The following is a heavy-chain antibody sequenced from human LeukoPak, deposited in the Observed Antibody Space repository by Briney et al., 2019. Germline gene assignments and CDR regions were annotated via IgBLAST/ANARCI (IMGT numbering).Heavy chain of an antibody. Sequence: ASVKVSCKASGYTFTSYYMHWVRQAPGQGLEWMGIISPSGGSTSYAQKFQGRVTMTRDTSTSTVYMELSSLRSEDTAVYYCARVIDSSGYYSNWFDPWGQGTLVTVSS. CDR1: GYTFTSYY. CDR2: ISPSGGST. D-gene: IGHD3-22*01. J-gene: IGHJ5*02. CDR3: ARVIDSSGYYSNWFDP. V-gene: IGHV1-46*01.